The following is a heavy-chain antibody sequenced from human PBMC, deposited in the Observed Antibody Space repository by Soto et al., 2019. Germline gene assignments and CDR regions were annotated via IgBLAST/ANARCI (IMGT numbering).Heavy chain of an antibody. CDR1: GFTFSSYA. D-gene: IGHD3-3*01. CDR2: ISYDGSNK. Sequence: QVQLVESGGGVVQPGRSLRLSCAASGFTFSSYAMHWVRQAPGKGLEWVAVISYDGSNKYCADSVKGRFTISRDNSKNTLYLQMNSLRAEDTAVYYCARDKRDLRFLEWSYYFDFWGQGTLVTVSS. V-gene: IGHV3-30-3*01. CDR3: ARDKRDLRFLEWSYYFDF. J-gene: IGHJ4*02.